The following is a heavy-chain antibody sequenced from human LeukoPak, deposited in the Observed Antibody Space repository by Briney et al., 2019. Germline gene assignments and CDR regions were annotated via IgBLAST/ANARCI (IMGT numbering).Heavy chain of an antibody. D-gene: IGHD2/OR15-2a*01. CDR2: IYYSGSI. Sequence: PSETLSLTCTVSGGSISSSVSYYWGWIRQPPGKGLEYIGSIYYSGSIYYNPSLRSRVTISVDTSKNQFSLKLSSVTAADTAVYYCTRTFYSSPNNWFDPWGQGTLVTVSS. CDR1: GGSISSSVSYY. CDR3: TRTFYSSPNNWFDP. J-gene: IGHJ5*02. V-gene: IGHV4-39*01.